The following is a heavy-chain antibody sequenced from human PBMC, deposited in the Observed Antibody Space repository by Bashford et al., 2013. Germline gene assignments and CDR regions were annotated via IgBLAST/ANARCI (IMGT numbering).Heavy chain of an antibody. CDR3: ARAYYDYIWSEFDP. Sequence: RQAPGQGLEWMGGIIPIFGTANYAQKFQGRVTITADESTSTAYMELSSLRSEDTAVYYCARAYYDYIWSEFDPWGQGTLVTVSS. CDR2: IIPIFGTA. V-gene: IGHV1-69*01. J-gene: IGHJ5*02. D-gene: IGHD3-16*01.